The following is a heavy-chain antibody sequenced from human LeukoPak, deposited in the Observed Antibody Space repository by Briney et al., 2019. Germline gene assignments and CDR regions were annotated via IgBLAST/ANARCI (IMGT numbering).Heavy chain of an antibody. D-gene: IGHD2/OR15-2a*01. CDR3: ATYRQVLLPFES. Sequence: GGSLRLSCAASGFTFSSYSMNWVRQAPGKGLEWVSSISSSSSYIYYADSVKGRFTISRDNAKNSLYLQMNSLRAEDTAIYYCATYRQVLLPFESWGQGTLVTVSS. CDR1: GFTFSSYS. V-gene: IGHV3-21*01. CDR2: ISSSSSYI. J-gene: IGHJ4*02.